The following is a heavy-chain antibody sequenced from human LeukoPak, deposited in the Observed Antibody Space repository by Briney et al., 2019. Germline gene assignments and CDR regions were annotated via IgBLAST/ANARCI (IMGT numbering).Heavy chain of an antibody. D-gene: IGHD2-15*01. Sequence: SVKVSCKASGGTFSSYAISWVRQAPGQGLEWMGGIIPIFGTANYAQKFQGRVTITADKSTSTAYMELSSLRSEDTAVYYCAGTTSVGYSSPSSWAYWGQGTLVTVSS. CDR3: AGTTSVGYSSPSSWAY. CDR2: IIPIFGTA. CDR1: GGTFSSYA. J-gene: IGHJ4*02. V-gene: IGHV1-69*06.